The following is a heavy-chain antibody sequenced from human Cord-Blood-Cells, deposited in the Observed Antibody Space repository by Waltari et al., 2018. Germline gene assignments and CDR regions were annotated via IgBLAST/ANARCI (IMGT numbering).Heavy chain of an antibody. D-gene: IGHD3-3*01. J-gene: IGHJ4*02. CDR3: AKVGDFWSGYFDY. Sequence: QVQLVEYGGGVVQPGRSLRLSCAASGFTFSSYGMHWVRQAPGKGLEWVAVISYDGSNKDYSDSVKGRFTIFRDNSKNELYLQMNSLRAEDTAVYYCAKVGDFWSGYFDYWGQGTLVTVSS. CDR1: GFTFSSYG. V-gene: IGHV3-30*18. CDR2: ISYDGSNK.